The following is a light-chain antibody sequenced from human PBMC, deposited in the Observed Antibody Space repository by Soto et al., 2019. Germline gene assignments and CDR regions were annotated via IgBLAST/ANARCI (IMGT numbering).Light chain of an antibody. CDR1: QSVSTY. CDR3: QQYGRSIT. V-gene: IGKV3-20*01. Sequence: EVVLAQAPGSLSFSPGEGATLSCSASQSVSTYLAWYQQKPGQAPRLLIYDASNRATGIPARFSGSGSGTDFTLTINRLEPEDFAVYYCQQYGRSITFGQGTRLEIK. J-gene: IGKJ5*01. CDR2: DAS.